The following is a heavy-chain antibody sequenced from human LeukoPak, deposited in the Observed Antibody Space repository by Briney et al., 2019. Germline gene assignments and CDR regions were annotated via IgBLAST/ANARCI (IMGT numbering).Heavy chain of an antibody. CDR2: INHSGST. J-gene: IGHJ6*02. D-gene: IGHD3-10*01. CDR3: ASFGPNYYYGMDV. CDR1: GGSFSGYY. V-gene: IGHV4-34*01. Sequence: SETLSLTCAVYGGSFSGYYWSWIRQPPGKGLEWIGEINHSGSTNYNPSLKSRVTISVDTSKNQFSLKLSSVTAADTAVYYCASFGPNYYYGMDVWGQGTTVTVSS.